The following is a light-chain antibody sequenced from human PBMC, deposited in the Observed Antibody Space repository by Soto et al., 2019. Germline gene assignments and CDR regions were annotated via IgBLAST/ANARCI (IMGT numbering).Light chain of an antibody. J-gene: IGKJ4*01. CDR1: QGIGNY. CDR3: QQFNNYPLT. V-gene: IGKV1D-13*01. CDR2: KAS. Sequence: MTQSPSSLSAYVGDRVTITCRASQGIGNYLAWYQQKSGKAPKLLIYKASSLEGGVPSRFSGSGSGTEFTLTISSLQPEDFATYYCQQFNNYPLTFGGGTRWIS.